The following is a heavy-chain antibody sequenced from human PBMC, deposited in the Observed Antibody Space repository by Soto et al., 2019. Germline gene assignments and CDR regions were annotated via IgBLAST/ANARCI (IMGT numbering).Heavy chain of an antibody. CDR2: IFFTGTT. Sequence: PSETLSLTCTVSGGSVSSGRYYWSWIRQTPGKGLQWIANIFFTGTTNYNPSLQSRVTLSVDSAKNQFSLNLTSVTAADTATYLCASSISMVRVVPLAQHWGQCTLVTLCS. CDR3: ASSISMVRVVPLAQH. CDR1: GGSVSSGRYY. J-gene: IGHJ1*01. V-gene: IGHV4-61*01. D-gene: IGHD3-10*01.